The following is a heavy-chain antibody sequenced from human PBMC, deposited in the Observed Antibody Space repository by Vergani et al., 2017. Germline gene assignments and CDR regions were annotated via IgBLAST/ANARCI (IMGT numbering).Heavy chain of an antibody. Sequence: QVQLQQWGAGLLKPSETLSLTCAVYGGSFSDYYWSWIRQPPGKGLEWIGEINHSGSTNYNPSLKSQVTISVDTSKNQFSLKLSSVTAEATAVYYCARGVRYCSSTSCPTYYYYYYMDVWGKGSTVTVSS. CDR1: GGSFSDYY. V-gene: IGHV4-34*01. D-gene: IGHD2-2*01. CDR2: INHSGST. CDR3: ARGVRYCSSTSCPTYYYYYYMDV. J-gene: IGHJ6*03.